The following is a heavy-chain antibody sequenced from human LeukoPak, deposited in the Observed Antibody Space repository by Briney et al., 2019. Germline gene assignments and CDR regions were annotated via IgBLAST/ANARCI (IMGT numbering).Heavy chain of an antibody. CDR1: GFTFSSHG. D-gene: IGHD2-2*01. CDR2: ISYDGSNE. Sequence: GGSLTLVCAASGFTFSSHGMHWVRQAPGKGLEWVALISYDGSNEYYAGSVKGRFTISRHNSKNTLYLQMNSLRAEDTAVYYCAKDLTRGEIGIVVRGPVDWEQAMLVAVSS. V-gene: IGHV3-30*18. J-gene: IGHJ4*02. CDR3: AKDLTRGEIGIVVRGPVD.